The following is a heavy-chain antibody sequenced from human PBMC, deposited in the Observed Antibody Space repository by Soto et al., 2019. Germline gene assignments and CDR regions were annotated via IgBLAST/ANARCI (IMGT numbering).Heavy chain of an antibody. J-gene: IGHJ4*02. CDR2: VTTAKGDV. CDR3: AREHLERHFGFDS. Sequence: EVQLVESGGGLEQPGGSLRLSCAASGFTFSRHAMSGFRQAPGKGLEWLSSVTTAKGDVHYADSVKGRFIISRDNSRNTLDLQMNGLSGEDTAIYYCAREHLERHFGFDSWGPGTLVTVSS. V-gene: IGHV3-23*04. D-gene: IGHD1-1*01. CDR1: GFTFSRHA.